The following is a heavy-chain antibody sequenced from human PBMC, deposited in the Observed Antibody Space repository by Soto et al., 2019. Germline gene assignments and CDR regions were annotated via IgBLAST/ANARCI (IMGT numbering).Heavy chain of an antibody. D-gene: IGHD2-21*02. J-gene: IGHJ6*02. CDR2: INTYNGDT. V-gene: IGHV1-18*01. CDR1: GYTFTRHG. CDR3: ARDEDGGDSGYYTMYV. Sequence: QVQLVQSGAEVKKPGASVKVSCKASGYTFTRHGVSWVRQAPGQGLDWMGWINTYNGDTNFAPKLQGRVTMTTDTSTSTVYMELRSLRSDDTAVYFCARDEDGGDSGYYTMYVSGQGTTVIVSS.